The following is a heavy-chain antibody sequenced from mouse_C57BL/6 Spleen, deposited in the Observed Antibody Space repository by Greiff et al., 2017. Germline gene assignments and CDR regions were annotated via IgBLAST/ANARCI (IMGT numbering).Heavy chain of an antibody. J-gene: IGHJ2*01. CDR1: GYTFTSYW. D-gene: IGHD1-1*01. V-gene: IGHV1-69*01. Sequence: QVQLKQSGAELVMPGASVKLSCKASGYTFTSYWMHWVKQRPGQGLEWIGEIDPSDSYTNYNQKFKGKSTLTVDKSSSTAYMQLSSLTSEDSAVYYCARIYGSTLDYWGQGTTLTVSS. CDR3: ARIYGSTLDY. CDR2: IDPSDSYT.